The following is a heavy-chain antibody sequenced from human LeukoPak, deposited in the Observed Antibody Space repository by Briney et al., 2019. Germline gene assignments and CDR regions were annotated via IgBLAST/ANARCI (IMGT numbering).Heavy chain of an antibody. Sequence: PGGSLRLSCAASGFTFRSFWIHWVRQAPGKGLEWVSSISSSSTYIYYADSVEGRFTISRDNAKNSLYLQMNSLRAEDTAVYYCARANSGYYDFWSGYSLLDYMDVWGKGTTVTVSS. CDR3: ARANSGYYDFWSGYSLLDYMDV. CDR1: GFTFRSFW. V-gene: IGHV3-21*01. J-gene: IGHJ6*03. CDR2: ISSSSTYI. D-gene: IGHD3-3*01.